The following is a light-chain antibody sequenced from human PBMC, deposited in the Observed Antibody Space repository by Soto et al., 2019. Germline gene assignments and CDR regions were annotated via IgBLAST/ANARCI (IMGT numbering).Light chain of an antibody. CDR1: ISNIGAGYD. V-gene: IGLV1-40*01. CDR3: KSYDSSLSAYV. Sequence: QSALAQPPSVSGARGQKVPISCTGSISNIGAGYDLHWYQQLPGTAPKLLLYGNSNRPSGVPDRFSGSKSGTSASLAITGLQAEDEADYYCKSYDSSLSAYVFGTGTKVTVL. J-gene: IGLJ1*01. CDR2: GNS.